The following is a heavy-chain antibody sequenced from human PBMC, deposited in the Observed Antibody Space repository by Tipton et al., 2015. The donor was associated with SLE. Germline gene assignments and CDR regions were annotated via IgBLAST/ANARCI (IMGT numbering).Heavy chain of an antibody. CDR1: GGSFSGYY. V-gene: IGHV4-34*01. Sequence: TLSLTCAVYGGSFSGYYWSWIRQPPGKGLEWIGEINHSGSTNYNPSLKSRVTISVDTSKNQFSLKLSSVTAADTAVYYCAGETRVVTPTDYFYYMDVWGQGTTVTVSS. D-gene: IGHD4-23*01. CDR3: AGETRVVTPTDYFYYMDV. J-gene: IGHJ6*03. CDR2: INHSGST.